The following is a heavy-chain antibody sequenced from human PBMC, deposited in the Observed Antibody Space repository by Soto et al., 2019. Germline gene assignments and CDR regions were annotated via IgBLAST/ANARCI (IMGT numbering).Heavy chain of an antibody. Sequence: GGSLRLSCAASGFTFSTYWMSWVRQAPGKGLEWVANIKQDGSEKYYVDSVKGRFTISRDNAKNSLYLQMNSLRAEDTAVYYCARVGYRTGWFFDYWGQGTLVTVSS. D-gene: IGHD6-19*01. CDR3: ARVGYRTGWFFDY. J-gene: IGHJ4*02. CDR1: GFTFSTYW. V-gene: IGHV3-7*01. CDR2: IKQDGSEK.